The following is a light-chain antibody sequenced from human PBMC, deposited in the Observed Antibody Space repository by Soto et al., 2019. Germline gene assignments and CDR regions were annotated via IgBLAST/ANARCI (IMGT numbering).Light chain of an antibody. CDR3: QQYETYSWT. CDR1: QNINTW. Sequence: SQMTQSRSTLSASVGDRVTITCRASQNINTWLAWYQQKPGKGPTLLIYRASRLESGVPSRFSGSGSGTEFALTISSLQPADFATYYCQQYETYSWTFGQGTKVDIK. V-gene: IGKV1-5*03. CDR2: RAS. J-gene: IGKJ1*01.